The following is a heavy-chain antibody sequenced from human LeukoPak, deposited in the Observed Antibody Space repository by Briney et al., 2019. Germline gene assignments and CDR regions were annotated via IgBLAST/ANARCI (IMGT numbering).Heavy chain of an antibody. D-gene: IGHD3-22*01. J-gene: IGHJ4*02. V-gene: IGHV3-23*01. Sequence: GGSLRLSCAASGFTFSSYAMSWVRQAPGKRLEWVSAISGSGGSTYYADSAKGRFTISRDNSKNTLYLQMSSLRAEDTAVYCCAKGADYDSSGYYHTYYFDYWGQGTLVTVSS. CDR3: AKGADYDSSGYYHTYYFDY. CDR2: ISGSGGST. CDR1: GFTFSSYA.